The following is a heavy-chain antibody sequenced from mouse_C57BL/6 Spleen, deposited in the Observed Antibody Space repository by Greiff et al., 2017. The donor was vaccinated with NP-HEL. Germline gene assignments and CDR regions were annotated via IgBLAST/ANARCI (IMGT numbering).Heavy chain of an antibody. CDR1: GYTFTDYE. J-gene: IGHJ1*03. V-gene: IGHV1-15*01. CDR3: TRLGGSNYWYFDV. D-gene: IGHD2-5*01. Sequence: QVQLQQSGAELVRPGASVTLSCKASGYTFTDYEMHWVKQTPVHGLEWIGAIDPETGGTAYNQKFKGKAILTADKSSSKAYMELRSLTSEDSAVYYCTRLGGSNYWYFDVWGTGTTVTVSS. CDR2: IDPETGGT.